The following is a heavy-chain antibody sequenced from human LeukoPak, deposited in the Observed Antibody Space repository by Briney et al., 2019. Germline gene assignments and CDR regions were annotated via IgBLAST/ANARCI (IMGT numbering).Heavy chain of an antibody. D-gene: IGHD4-17*01. V-gene: IGHV4-38-2*02. CDR1: GYSISSGYY. CDR2: IYHSGNT. J-gene: IGHJ4*02. CDR3: ARTYTMTTIDY. Sequence: PSETLSLTCTVSGYSISSGYYWGWIRQPPGKGLEWIGSIYHSGNTYYNPSLKSRVTISVDTSKNQFSLKLSSVTAADTAVYYCARTYTMTTIDYWGQGTLVTVSS.